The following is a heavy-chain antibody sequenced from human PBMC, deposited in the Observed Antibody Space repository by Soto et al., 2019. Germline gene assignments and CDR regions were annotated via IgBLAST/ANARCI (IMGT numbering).Heavy chain of an antibody. Sequence: KPSETLSLTCTVSGGSISGDYWSWIRQPPGKGLEWIGYIFYSGSTKYNPSLKSRVTMSVDTSKNQLSLKLSSVTAADTAVYYCARGLEIDHYGDYVWAFDIWGQGTIVTVSS. J-gene: IGHJ3*02. CDR3: ARGLEIDHYGDYVWAFDI. CDR2: IFYSGST. CDR1: GGSISGDY. V-gene: IGHV4-59*12. D-gene: IGHD4-17*01.